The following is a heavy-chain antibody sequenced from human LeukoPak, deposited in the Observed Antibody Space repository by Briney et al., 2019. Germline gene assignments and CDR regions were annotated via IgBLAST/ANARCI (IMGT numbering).Heavy chain of an antibody. J-gene: IGHJ3*02. D-gene: IGHD5-24*01. Sequence: SETLSLTCTVSSGSISSSGYYWGWIRQSPGKGLDWIGSIYYSGSTYYDPSLKSRVTISEDTSKNQFSLKLSSVTAADTAVYFCASHPTNFDAFDIWGQGTMVTVSS. CDR3: ASHPTNFDAFDI. CDR1: SGSISSSGYY. CDR2: IYYSGST. V-gene: IGHV4-39*01.